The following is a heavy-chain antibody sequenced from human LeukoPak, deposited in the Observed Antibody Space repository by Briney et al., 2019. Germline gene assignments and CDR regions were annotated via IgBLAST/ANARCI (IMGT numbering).Heavy chain of an antibody. D-gene: IGHD3-22*01. V-gene: IGHV6-1*01. CDR3: ARGNYYYET. CDR1: GDSVSSNSAA. Sequence: SQTLSLTCAISGDSVSSNSAAWAWIRQSPSRGLESLVRTYYRSKWYHHYAQSVQSRITVNPDTSRNQFSLQLNSVTPEDTAVYYCARGNYYYETWGQGTMVTVSS. J-gene: IGHJ3*01. CDR2: TYYRSKWYH.